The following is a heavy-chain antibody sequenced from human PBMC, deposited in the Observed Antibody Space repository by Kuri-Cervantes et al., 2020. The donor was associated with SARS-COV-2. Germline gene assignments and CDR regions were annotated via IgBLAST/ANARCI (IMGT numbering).Heavy chain of an antibody. J-gene: IGHJ4*02. V-gene: IGHV3-23*01. CDR3: AKVGLSFDY. D-gene: IGHD2/OR15-2a*01. CDR1: GFTFSSYA. CDR2: ISVNGGDT. Sequence: GGSLRLSCAASGFTFSSYAMAWVRQAPGKGLEWVSDISVNGGDTHYADSVRGRFTISRDNSKNTLYLQVNSLRAEDTAVYYCAKVGLSFDYWGQGTLVTVSS.